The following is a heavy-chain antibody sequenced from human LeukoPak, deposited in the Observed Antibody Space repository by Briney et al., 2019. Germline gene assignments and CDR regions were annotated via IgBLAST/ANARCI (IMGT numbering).Heavy chain of an antibody. CDR1: GFTFSDYY. J-gene: IGHJ4*02. CDR3: ARGKVDTAMWVY. Sequence: PGGSLRLSCAASGFTFSDYYMSWIRQAPGKGLEWFSYIRSSGRTIYYADSVKGRFTISRDNAKNSLYLQMNSLRAEDTAVYYCARGKVDTAMWVYWGQGTLVTVSS. V-gene: IGHV3-11*04. D-gene: IGHD5-18*01. CDR2: IRSSGRTI.